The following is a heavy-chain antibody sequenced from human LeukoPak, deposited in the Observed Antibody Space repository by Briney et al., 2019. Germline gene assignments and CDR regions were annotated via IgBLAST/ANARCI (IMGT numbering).Heavy chain of an antibody. CDR1: GFTFSSYA. CDR2: ISGSGGST. Sequence: GGSLRLSCAASGFTFSSYAMSWVRQAPGKGLEWVSAISGSGGSTYYADSVKGRFTISRDNAKNSLYLQMNSLRAEDTAVYYCASLPIAVAGTDVDYWGQGTLVTVSP. CDR3: ASLPIAVAGTDVDY. D-gene: IGHD6-19*01. J-gene: IGHJ4*02. V-gene: IGHV3-23*01.